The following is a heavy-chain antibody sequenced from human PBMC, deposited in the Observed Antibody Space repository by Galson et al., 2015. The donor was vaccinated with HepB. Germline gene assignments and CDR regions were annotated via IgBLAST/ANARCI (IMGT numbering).Heavy chain of an antibody. V-gene: IGHV3-30-3*01. Sequence: SLRLSCAASGFTFSHYAIHWVRQAPGRGLEWVAVISFDGSEKYHADSVKGRVIISRDNSKNTLYVQMSSLRPEDTAVYYCARASDSGFSKFYYYYLDVWGEGATVTVSS. CDR1: GFTFSHYA. CDR2: ISFDGSEK. D-gene: IGHD3-22*01. J-gene: IGHJ6*03. CDR3: ARASDSGFSKFYYYYLDV.